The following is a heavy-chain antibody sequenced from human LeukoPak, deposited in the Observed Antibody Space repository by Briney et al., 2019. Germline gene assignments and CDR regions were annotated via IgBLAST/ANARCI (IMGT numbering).Heavy chain of an antibody. CDR3: AREAVRHYYDSSGYHNWFDP. V-gene: IGHV4-61*02. D-gene: IGHD3-22*01. J-gene: IGHJ5*02. CDR2: IYTSGST. Sequence: SETLSLTCTVSGGSISSGSYYWSWIRQPAGKGLGWIGRIYTSGSTNYNPSLKSRVTISVDTSKNQFSLKLSSVTAADTAVYYCAREAVRHYYDSSGYHNWFDPWGQGTLVTVSS. CDR1: GGSISSGSYY.